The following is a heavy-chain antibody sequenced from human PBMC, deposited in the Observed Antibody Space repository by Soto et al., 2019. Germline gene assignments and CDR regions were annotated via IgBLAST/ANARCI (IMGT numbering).Heavy chain of an antibody. CDR2: INQDGSEK. V-gene: IGHV3-7*05. CDR3: ARDGSTSWYSYDYHGMDV. CDR1: GFTFRTYW. D-gene: IGHD5-18*01. Sequence: EVQLVESGGGLVQPGGSLRLSCGASGFTFRTYWLSWVRQVPGKGLEWVANINQDGSEKNYVDSVKGRFTISRDNAKNSLHLQMSSLRAEDTALYYCARDGSTSWYSYDYHGMDVWGQGTTVIVSS. J-gene: IGHJ6*02.